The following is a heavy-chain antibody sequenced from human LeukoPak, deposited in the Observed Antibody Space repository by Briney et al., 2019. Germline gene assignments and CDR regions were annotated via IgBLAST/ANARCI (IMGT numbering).Heavy chain of an antibody. Sequence: SETLSLTCTVSGSSISSGSYYWSWIRQPAGKGLEWIGRIYTSGSTNYNPSLKSRVTTSVDTSKNQFSLKLSSVTAADTAVYYCARGQGGIAVAGKDYWGQGTLVTVSS. CDR2: IYTSGST. J-gene: IGHJ4*02. CDR3: ARGQGGIAVAGKDY. CDR1: GSSISSGSYY. D-gene: IGHD6-19*01. V-gene: IGHV4-61*02.